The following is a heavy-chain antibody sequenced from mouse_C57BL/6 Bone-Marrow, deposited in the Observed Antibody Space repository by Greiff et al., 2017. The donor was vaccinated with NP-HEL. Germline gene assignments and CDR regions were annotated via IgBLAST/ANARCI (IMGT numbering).Heavy chain of an antibody. CDR3: ARDPPGDY. Sequence: EVMLVESEGGLVQPGSSMKLSCTASGFTFSDYYMAWVRQVPEKGLEWVANINHDGSSTYYLDSLKSRFIISRDNAKNILYLQMSSLKSEDTATYYCARDPPGDYWGQGTSVTVSS. CDR1: GFTFSDYY. J-gene: IGHJ4*01. CDR2: INHDGSST. V-gene: IGHV5-16*01.